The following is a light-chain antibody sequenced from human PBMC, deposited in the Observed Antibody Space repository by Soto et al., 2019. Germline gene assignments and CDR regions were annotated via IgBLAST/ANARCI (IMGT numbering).Light chain of an antibody. CDR2: DAS. CDR1: QSISSW. V-gene: IGKV1-5*01. CDR3: QQYNSYWT. J-gene: IGKJ1*01. Sequence: DIQMTQSPATLSASVGDRVTITCRASQSISSWLAWYQQKPGKAPKLLIYDASSLESGVPSRFSGSGSGTDFTLTISRLQPDDFATYYCQQYNSYWTFGQGTKVEIK.